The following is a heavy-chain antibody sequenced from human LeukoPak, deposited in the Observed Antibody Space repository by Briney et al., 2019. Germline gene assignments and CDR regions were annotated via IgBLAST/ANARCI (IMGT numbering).Heavy chain of an antibody. CDR3: ARDKAGVLTVSYYYYGMDV. V-gene: IGHV3-21*01. D-gene: IGHD6-13*01. CDR2: ISSSSSYI. J-gene: IGHJ6*02. Sequence: PGGSLRLSCAASGFTFSSYSMNWVRQAPGKGLEWVSSISSSSSYIYYADSVKGRFTISRDNAKNSLYLQMNSLRAEDTAVYYCARDKAGVLTVSYYYYGMDVWGQGTTVTVSS. CDR1: GFTFSSYS.